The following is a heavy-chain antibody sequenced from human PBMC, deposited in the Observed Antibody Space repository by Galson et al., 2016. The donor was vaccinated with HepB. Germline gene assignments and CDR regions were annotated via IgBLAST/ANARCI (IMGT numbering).Heavy chain of an antibody. V-gene: IGHV3-30*18. CDR3: AKGGGTSSYCYWGMDV. J-gene: IGHJ6*02. D-gene: IGHD1-14*01. Sequence: SLRLSCADSGFTFSTYGMHWVRQAPGEGLEWAAAISFAGNKQHYADSVKGRFTVSRDNSKNTLYLQMNNLTPDDTANYYFAKGGGTSSYCYWGMDVWGQGTTVTVSS. CDR2: ISFAGNKQ. CDR1: GFTFSTYG.